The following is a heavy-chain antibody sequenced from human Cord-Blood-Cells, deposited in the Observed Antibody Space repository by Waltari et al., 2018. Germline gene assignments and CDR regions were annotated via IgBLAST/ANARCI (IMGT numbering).Heavy chain of an antibody. CDR1: GYPVTDLS. CDR2: FEPEDGET. CDR3: ATGIFGVVIDAFDI. D-gene: IGHD3-3*01. J-gene: IGHJ3*02. V-gene: IGHV1-24*01. Sequence: QVTLVQSGAEVKTPAASVTVSCKVSGYPVTDLSMRWVRRAPGKGLEWMGGFEPEDGETIYAQKFQGRVTMTEDTSTDTAYMELSSLRSEDTAVYYCATGIFGVVIDAFDIWGQGTMVTVSS.